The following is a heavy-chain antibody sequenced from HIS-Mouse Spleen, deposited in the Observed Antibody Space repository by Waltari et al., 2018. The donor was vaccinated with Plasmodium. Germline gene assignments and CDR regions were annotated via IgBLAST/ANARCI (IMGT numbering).Heavy chain of an antibody. D-gene: IGHD3-3*01. CDR2: INHSGST. CDR1: GGSFSGYY. V-gene: IGHV4-34*01. Sequence: QVQLQQWGAGLLKPSETLSLTCAVYGGSFSGYYWRWICQPPGKGLEWIGEINHSGSTNYNPSLKSRVTISVDTSKNQFSLKLSSVTAADTAVYYCARVTSSGVYWYFDLWGRGTLVTVSS. CDR3: ARVTSSGVYWYFDL. J-gene: IGHJ2*01.